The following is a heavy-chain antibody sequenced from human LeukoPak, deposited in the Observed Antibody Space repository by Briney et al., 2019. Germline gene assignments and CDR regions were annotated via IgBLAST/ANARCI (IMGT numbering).Heavy chain of an antibody. D-gene: IGHD7-27*01. J-gene: IGHJ4*02. CDR3: ARGSNWGGGDY. Sequence: GGSLRLSCAASGFTFSSYSMNWVRQAPGKGLEWVSYISSSSAIYYADSVEGRFTISRDNAKNSLYLQMNSLRAEDTAVYYCARGSNWGGGDYWGQGTLVTVSS. CDR1: GFTFSSYS. CDR2: ISSSSAI. V-gene: IGHV3-48*01.